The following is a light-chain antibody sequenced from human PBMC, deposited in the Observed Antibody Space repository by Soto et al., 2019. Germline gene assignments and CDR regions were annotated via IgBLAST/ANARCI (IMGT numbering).Light chain of an antibody. Sequence: ETLMTQSAATLSVSPGERVTLSCRASQSVNSNLAWYKQKPGQAPRLLIYGASTRVTGIPARFSGSGSGTDFTLAISSLQSEDFAIYYCQKYNNWPRTFGHGTKVEI. CDR1: QSVNSN. J-gene: IGKJ1*01. V-gene: IGKV3-15*01. CDR2: GAS. CDR3: QKYNNWPRT.